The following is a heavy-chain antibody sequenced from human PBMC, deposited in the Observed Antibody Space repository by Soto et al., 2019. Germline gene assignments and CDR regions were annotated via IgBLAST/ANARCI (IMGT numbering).Heavy chain of an antibody. Sequence: ASVKVSCKASGYTFTSYGISWVRQAPGQGLEWMGWISAYNGNTNYAQKLQGRVTMTTDTSTSTAYMELRSLRSDDTAVYYCARDRDPYCSSTSCFENWFVPWDQGTLVTVSS. CDR1: GYTFTSYG. CDR2: ISAYNGNT. D-gene: IGHD2-2*01. V-gene: IGHV1-18*04. J-gene: IGHJ5*02. CDR3: ARDRDPYCSSTSCFENWFVP.